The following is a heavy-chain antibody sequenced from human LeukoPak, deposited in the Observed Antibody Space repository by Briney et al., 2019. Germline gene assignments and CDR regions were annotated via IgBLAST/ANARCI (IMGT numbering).Heavy chain of an antibody. D-gene: IGHD3-22*01. J-gene: IGHJ3*02. V-gene: IGHV3-7*05. CDR3: ARERYYDSSGPDAFDI. Sequence: GGSLRLSCAASGFTFRNYWMSWVRQAPGQGLEWVANIKRDGSEKYYVDSVKGRFTISRDNAKNSLYLQMNSLRAEDTALYYCARERYYDSSGPDAFDIWGQGTMVTVSS. CDR2: IKRDGSEK. CDR1: GFTFRNYW.